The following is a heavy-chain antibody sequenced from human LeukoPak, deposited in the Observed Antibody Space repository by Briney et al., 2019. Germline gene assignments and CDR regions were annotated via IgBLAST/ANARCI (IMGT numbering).Heavy chain of an antibody. V-gene: IGHV3-74*01. CDR2: INTDGSST. CDR3: ARGLGGYTSSQAY. Sequence: PGGSLRLSCAASGFIFSSYWMHWVRHAPGKGLVWVSRINTDGSSTNYADSVKGRFTISRDNAKNTLYLQMNSLRAEDTAVYYCARGLGGYTSSQAYWGQGTLVTVSS. J-gene: IGHJ4*02. CDR1: GFIFSSYW. D-gene: IGHD6-13*01.